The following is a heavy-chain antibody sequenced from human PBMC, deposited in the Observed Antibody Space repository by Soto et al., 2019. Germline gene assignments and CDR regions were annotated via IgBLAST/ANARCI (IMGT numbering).Heavy chain of an antibody. CDR1: GFTFSSYS. Sequence: EVQLVESGGGLVKPGGSLRLSCAASGFTFSSYSMNWVRQAPGKGLEWVSSTSSSSSYIYYADSVKGRFTISRDNAKNSLYLQMNSLRAEDTAVYYCARRRYGGNYFDYWGQGTLVTVSS. D-gene: IGHD1-1*01. J-gene: IGHJ4*02. CDR3: ARRRYGGNYFDY. V-gene: IGHV3-21*01. CDR2: TSSSSSYI.